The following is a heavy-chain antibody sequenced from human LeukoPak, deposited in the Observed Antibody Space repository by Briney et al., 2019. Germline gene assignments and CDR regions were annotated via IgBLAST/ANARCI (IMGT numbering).Heavy chain of an antibody. CDR1: GYSISSGYY. CDR3: ARDRHGSGSYSL. Sequence: PSETLSLTCTVSGYSISSGYYWGWIRQPPGKGLEWIGSIYHSGSTYYNPSLKSRVTISVDTPKNQFSLKLSSVTAADTAVYYCARDRHGSGSYSLWGRGTLVTVSS. V-gene: IGHV4-38-2*02. J-gene: IGHJ4*02. CDR2: IYHSGST. D-gene: IGHD3-10*01.